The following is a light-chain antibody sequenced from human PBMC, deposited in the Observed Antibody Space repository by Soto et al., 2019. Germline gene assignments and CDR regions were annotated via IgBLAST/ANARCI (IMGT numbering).Light chain of an antibody. CDR3: TSWTTSTTMI. J-gene: IGLJ2*01. CDR1: XXXIGAYNC. V-gene: IGLV2-14*03. CDR2: DVN. Sequence: QSVLTQPASVSGSPGQSXTXXXXGXXXXIGAYNCVSWYQQHPGKAPKLMLYDVNIRPSGVSNRFSGSKSGNTASLTISGLQAEDEADYYCTSWTTSTTMIFGGGTKLTVL.